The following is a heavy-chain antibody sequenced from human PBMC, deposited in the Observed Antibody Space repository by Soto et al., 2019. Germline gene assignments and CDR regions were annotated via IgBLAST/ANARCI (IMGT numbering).Heavy chain of an antibody. D-gene: IGHD3-3*01. J-gene: IGHJ4*02. CDR2: INSDGSST. CDR3: ARGFTIFGVPHFDY. V-gene: IGHV3-74*01. Sequence: GGSLRLSCAASGFTFSSYWMHWVRQAPGKGLVWVSRINSDGSSTGYADSVKGRFTISRDNAKNTLYLQMNSLRAEDSAVYYCARGFTIFGVPHFDYWGQGTLVTVSS. CDR1: GFTFSSYW.